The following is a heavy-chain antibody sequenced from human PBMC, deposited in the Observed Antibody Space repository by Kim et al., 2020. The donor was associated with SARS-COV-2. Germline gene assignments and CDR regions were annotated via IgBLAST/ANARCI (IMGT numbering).Heavy chain of an antibody. Sequence: SVKARFTISRDNAKNTLYLQMNSLGAEDTAVYYCAREERITMVRGVYFDYWGQGTLVTVSS. J-gene: IGHJ4*02. CDR3: AREERITMVRGVYFDY. V-gene: IGHV3-74*01. D-gene: IGHD3-10*01.